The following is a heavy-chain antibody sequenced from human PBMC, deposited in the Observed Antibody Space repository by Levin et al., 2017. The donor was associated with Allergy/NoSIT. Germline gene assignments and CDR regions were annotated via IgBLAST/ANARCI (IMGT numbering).Heavy chain of an antibody. CDR1: GFPFGDYA. J-gene: IGHJ4*02. D-gene: IGHD6-13*01. CDR3: TRVLVAAGPRLDY. V-gene: IGHV3-49*05. CDR2: IRSNIHTGTT. Sequence: KTGGSLRLSCTVSGFPFGDYAMSWFRQAPGKGLEWISYIRSNIHTGTTEYAASVKGRFTISRDDSKSIVYLQMNSLKTEDTAIYYCTRVLVAAGPRLDYWGQGTLVTVSS.